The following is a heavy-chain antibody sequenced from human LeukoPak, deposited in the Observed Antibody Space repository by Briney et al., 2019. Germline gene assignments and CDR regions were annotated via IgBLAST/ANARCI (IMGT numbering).Heavy chain of an antibody. Sequence: GGSMRLSSAAAGFTFSSYGMHWVIQEPGGGLLWGAGISYDGSNKYYADSVKGRFTISGDTSKNTLYLQMNSVRAADTAVYYCARDRTEDYGEHGWFAPWGQGTLLPVPS. CDR1: GFTFSSYG. CDR2: ISYDGSNK. V-gene: IGHV3-30*03. J-gene: IGHJ5*02. D-gene: IGHD4-17*01. CDR3: ARDRTEDYGEHGWFAP.